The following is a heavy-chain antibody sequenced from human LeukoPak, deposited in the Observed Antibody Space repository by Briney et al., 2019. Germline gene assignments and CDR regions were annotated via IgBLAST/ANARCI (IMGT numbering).Heavy chain of an antibody. J-gene: IGHJ4*02. CDR2: INSDGSST. D-gene: IGHD1-20*01. CDR3: ARDLLTGFDY. V-gene: IGHV3-74*01. Sequence: GGSLRLSCAASGFTFSSYWMHWVRQTPQKGLLWVSRINSDGSSTSHADSVKGRFTISRDNAKNTLYLQMNSLGAEDTAVYYCARDLLTGFDYWGQGTLVTVSS. CDR1: GFTFSSYW.